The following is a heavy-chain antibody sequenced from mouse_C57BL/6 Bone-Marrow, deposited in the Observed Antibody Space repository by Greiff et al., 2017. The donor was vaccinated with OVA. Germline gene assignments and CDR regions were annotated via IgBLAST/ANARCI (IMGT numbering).Heavy chain of an antibody. Sequence: VQLKESGAELVRPGASVTLSCKASGYTFTDYEMHWVKQTPVHGLEWIGAIDPETGGTAYNQKFKGKAILTADKSSSTAYMELRSLTSEDSAVYYCTRDYSNYYAMDYWGQGTSVTVSS. CDR2: IDPETGGT. CDR3: TRDYSNYYAMDY. CDR1: GYTFTDYE. V-gene: IGHV1-15*01. D-gene: IGHD2-5*01. J-gene: IGHJ4*01.